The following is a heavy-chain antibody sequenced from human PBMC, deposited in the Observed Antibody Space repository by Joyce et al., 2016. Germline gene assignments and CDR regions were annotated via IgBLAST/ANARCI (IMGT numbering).Heavy chain of an antibody. CDR1: GGSFSGYD. D-gene: IGHD1-26*01. Sequence: QVQLQQWGAGLLKPSETLSLTCAVYGGSFSGYDWSWIRQPPGKGLEWIGEIKHSGSTNQNPSLKSRVTISVDTSENQFSLKLSSVTAADTAVYYCARGKYSGNYYVYWGQGTLVTVSS. CDR2: IKHSGST. CDR3: ARGKYSGNYYVY. V-gene: IGHV4-34*01. J-gene: IGHJ4*02.